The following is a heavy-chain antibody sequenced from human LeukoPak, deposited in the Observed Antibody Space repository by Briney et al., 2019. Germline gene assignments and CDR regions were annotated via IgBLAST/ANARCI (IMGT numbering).Heavy chain of an antibody. CDR2: IYYSGST. CDR3: ARDPEGNYFDY. J-gene: IGHJ4*02. V-gene: IGHV4-38-2*02. Sequence: PSETLSLTCSVSGYSISSGYYWGWIRQPPGKGLEWIGTIYYSGSTYYNPSLKSRVTMSLDTSKNQFSLKLSSVTAADTAVYYCARDPEGNYFDYWGQGTLVTVSS. D-gene: IGHD3-10*01. CDR1: GYSISSGYY.